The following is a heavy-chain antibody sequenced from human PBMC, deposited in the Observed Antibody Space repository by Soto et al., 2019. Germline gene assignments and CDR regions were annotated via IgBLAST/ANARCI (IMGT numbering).Heavy chain of an antibody. D-gene: IGHD5-18*01. Sequence: ASVKVSCKASGYTFTGYYMHWVRQAPGQGLEWMGWINPNSGGTNYAQKFQGWVTMTRDTSISTAYMELSSLKTEDTAVYYCTTTLGYTYGPGWYWGQGTLVTVSS. CDR1: GYTFTGYY. CDR3: TTTLGYTYGPGWY. V-gene: IGHV1-2*04. CDR2: INPNSGGT. J-gene: IGHJ4*02.